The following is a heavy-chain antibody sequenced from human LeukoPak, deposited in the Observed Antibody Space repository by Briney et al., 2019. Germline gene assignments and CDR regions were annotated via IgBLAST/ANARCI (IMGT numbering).Heavy chain of an antibody. V-gene: IGHV3-7*01. CDR1: GFSFRDYW. CDR2: IQSDGNEK. D-gene: IGHD6-19*01. J-gene: IGHJ6*02. Sequence: GGSLRLSCGASGFSFRDYWMSWVRQAPGKGLEWVANIQSDGNEKNYIDSVQGRFTISRDNAKTSLYLQMNSLRAEDTAVYYCARDSAVATYYGVDVWGQGTTVTVS. CDR3: ARDSAVATYYGVDV.